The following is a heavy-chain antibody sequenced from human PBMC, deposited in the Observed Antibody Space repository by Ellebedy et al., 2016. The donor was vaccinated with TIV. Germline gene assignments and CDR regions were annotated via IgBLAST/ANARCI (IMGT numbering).Heavy chain of an antibody. CDR2: ISYDGSNK. CDR3: AKDRSAARTFDY. D-gene: IGHD6-6*01. Sequence: GESLKISCAASGFTFSSYGMHWVRQAPGKGLEWVAVISYDGSNKYYADSVKGRFTISRDNSKNTLYLQMNSLRAEDTAVYYCAKDRSAARTFDYWGQGTLVTVSS. V-gene: IGHV3-30*18. J-gene: IGHJ4*02. CDR1: GFTFSSYG.